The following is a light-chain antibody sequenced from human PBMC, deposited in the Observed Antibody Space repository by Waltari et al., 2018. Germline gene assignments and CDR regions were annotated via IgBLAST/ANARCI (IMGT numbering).Light chain of an antibody. CDR2: AVS. Sequence: QSALTQPASVSGSPGQSITISCTGTSSDVGGYNYVSWYQQHPGTAPKLMIYAVSKRRCVVSNRFSGSQSGTTASLTISGLQAEDEADYYCSSYTSSSTPYVVFGGGTKLTVL. CDR3: SSYTSSSTPYVV. V-gene: IGLV2-14*01. J-gene: IGLJ2*01. CDR1: SSDVGGYNY.